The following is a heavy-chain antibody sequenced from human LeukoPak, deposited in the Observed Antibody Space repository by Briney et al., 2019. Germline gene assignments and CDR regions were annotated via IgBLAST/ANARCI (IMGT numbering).Heavy chain of an antibody. CDR3: ARDARLSIAAAGTFDY. V-gene: IGHV3-21*01. J-gene: IGHJ4*02. Sequence: GGSLRLSCAASGFTFSSYSMNWVRQAPGKGLEWVSSISSSSGYIYYADSVKGRFTISRDNAKNSLYLQMNSLRAEDTAVYYCARDARLSIAAAGTFDYWGQGTLVTVSS. D-gene: IGHD6-13*01. CDR2: ISSSSGYI. CDR1: GFTFSSYS.